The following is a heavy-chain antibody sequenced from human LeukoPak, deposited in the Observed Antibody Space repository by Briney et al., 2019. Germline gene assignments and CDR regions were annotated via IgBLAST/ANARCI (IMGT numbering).Heavy chain of an antibody. Sequence: PPETLSLTCAVYGGSFSDFFWSWIRQPPGKGLEWIGEINHSGGTNYNPSLMSRVTISVDTSKSQISLKMSSVTAADTAAYYCASRYCSSTSCLLDAFDIWGQGTMVSVSS. CDR2: INHSGGT. J-gene: IGHJ3*02. CDR1: GGSFSDFF. V-gene: IGHV4-34*01. D-gene: IGHD2-2*01. CDR3: ASRYCSSTSCLLDAFDI.